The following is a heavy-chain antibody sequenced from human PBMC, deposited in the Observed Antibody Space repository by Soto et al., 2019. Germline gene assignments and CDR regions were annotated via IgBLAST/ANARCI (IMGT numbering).Heavy chain of an antibody. J-gene: IGHJ6*02. Sequence: SVKVSCKASGGTFSSYTISWVRQAPGQGLEWMGRIIPILGIANYAQKFQGRVTITADKSTSTAYMELSRLRSDDTAVYYCARRYSSSFDGMDVWGQGTTVTVSS. CDR1: GGTFSSYT. V-gene: IGHV1-69*02. D-gene: IGHD6-6*01. CDR3: ARRYSSSFDGMDV. CDR2: IIPILGIA.